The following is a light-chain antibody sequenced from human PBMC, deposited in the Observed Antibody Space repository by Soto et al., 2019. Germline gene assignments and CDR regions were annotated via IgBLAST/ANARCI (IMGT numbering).Light chain of an antibody. J-gene: IGLJ2*01. CDR2: ENN. CDR3: SSYAGSNNVV. V-gene: IGLV6-57*04. Sequence: NFMLTQPHSVSESPGKTLSISCTRSSGSIANNYVQWYQQRPGSAPTTVIYENNQRLSGVPDRFSGSKSGNTASLTVSGLQAEDEADYYCSSYAGSNNVVFGGGTKVTVL. CDR1: SGSIANNY.